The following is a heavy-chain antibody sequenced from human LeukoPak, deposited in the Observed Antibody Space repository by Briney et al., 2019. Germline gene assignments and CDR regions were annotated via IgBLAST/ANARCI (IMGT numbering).Heavy chain of an antibody. Sequence: ASVKVSCKPSGYAFIDHYLHWVRQAPGQGLESLGWIDPDTGDTNYPQKFQGRVTMTRDTSSSTAYMELNRLRSDDTAVYYCARAGHNSNSGGYDFWGLGTLVTVSS. V-gene: IGHV1-2*02. J-gene: IGHJ4*02. CDR3: ARAGHNSNSGGYDF. D-gene: IGHD3-22*01. CDR2: IDPDTGDT. CDR1: GYAFIDHY.